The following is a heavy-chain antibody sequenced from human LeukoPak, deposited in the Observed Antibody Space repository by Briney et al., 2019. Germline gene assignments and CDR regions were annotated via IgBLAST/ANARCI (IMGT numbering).Heavy chain of an antibody. Sequence: SETLSLTCTVSGGSISSYYWSWIRQPPGKGLEWIGYIYYSGSTNYNPSLKSRVTISVDTSKNQFSLKLSSVTAADTAVYYCAKSSSGYYYDYYYYYYGMDVRGQGTTVTVSS. D-gene: IGHD3-3*01. CDR1: GGSISSYY. V-gene: IGHV4-59*08. CDR3: AKSSSGYYYDYYYYYYGMDV. J-gene: IGHJ6*02. CDR2: IYYSGST.